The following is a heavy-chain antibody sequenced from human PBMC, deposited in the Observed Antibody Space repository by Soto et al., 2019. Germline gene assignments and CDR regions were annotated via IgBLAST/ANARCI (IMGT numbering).Heavy chain of an antibody. D-gene: IGHD3-10*01. CDR3: ARAGDYGSFCFFDY. Sequence: ASVKVSCKASGYTFTNYGVTWVRQAPGQGLEWMGWITPYNGNTHYAQKVQGRVTMTTDTSTSTAYMELWSLRSDDTAVYYRARAGDYGSFCFFDYWGQGTLVTVSS. J-gene: IGHJ4*02. CDR2: ITPYNGNT. V-gene: IGHV1-18*01. CDR1: GYTFTNYG.